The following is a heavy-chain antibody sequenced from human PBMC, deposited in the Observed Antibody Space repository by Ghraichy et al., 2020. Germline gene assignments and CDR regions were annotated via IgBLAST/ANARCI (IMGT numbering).Heavy chain of an antibody. D-gene: IGHD1-1*01. CDR1: GGSLSSYY. CDR2: IYYDGTT. Sequence: SETLSLTCTVSGGSLSSYYWSWIRQPPGKGLEWIGYIYYDGTTNYNPSLKSRVTISVDTSKNRFSLKLSSVTAADTAVYYCAKLSGTSALGYWGQGTLVSVSS. J-gene: IGHJ4*02. CDR3: AKLSGTSALGY. V-gene: IGHV4-59*01.